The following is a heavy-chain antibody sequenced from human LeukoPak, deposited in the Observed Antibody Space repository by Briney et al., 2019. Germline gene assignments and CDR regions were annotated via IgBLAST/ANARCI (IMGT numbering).Heavy chain of an antibody. CDR2: IWYDGSNK. CDR3: ARDGETSHFDY. V-gene: IGHV3-33*01. CDR1: GFMFSSSG. Sequence: PGGSLRLSCAASGFMFSSSGMHWVRQAPGKGLEWVAVIWYDGSNKYSADSVKGRFTISRDNSKNTLYLQMNSLRAEDTAVYYCARDGETSHFDYWGQGTLVSVSS. D-gene: IGHD2-21*01. J-gene: IGHJ4*02.